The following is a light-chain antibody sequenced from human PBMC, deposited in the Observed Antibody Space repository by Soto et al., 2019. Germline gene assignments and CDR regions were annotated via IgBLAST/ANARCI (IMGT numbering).Light chain of an antibody. Sequence: QSALTQPPSASGSPGQSVTISCTGTSTDFVSYNRVSWYQQPPGTAPKLIIYEASNRPSGVPDRFSGSKSGNTASLTISGLQAADEADYYCSLYTSTTTDVFGTGTKVTVL. CDR2: EAS. CDR1: STDFVSYNR. CDR3: SLYTSTTTDV. J-gene: IGLJ1*01. V-gene: IGLV2-18*01.